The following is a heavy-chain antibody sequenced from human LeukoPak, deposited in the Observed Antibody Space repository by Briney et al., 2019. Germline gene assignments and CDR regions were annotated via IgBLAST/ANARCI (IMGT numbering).Heavy chain of an antibody. D-gene: IGHD5-18*01. V-gene: IGHV3-9*01. CDR3: AKAANGYSYGPLYYGMDV. J-gene: IGHJ6*02. Sequence: GGSLRLSCAASGFTFDDYAMHWVRQAPGKGLEWVSGISWNSGSIGYADSVKGRFTISRDNAKNSLYLQMNSLRAEDTALYYCAKAANGYSYGPLYYGMDVRGQGTTVTVSS. CDR2: ISWNSGSI. CDR1: GFTFDDYA.